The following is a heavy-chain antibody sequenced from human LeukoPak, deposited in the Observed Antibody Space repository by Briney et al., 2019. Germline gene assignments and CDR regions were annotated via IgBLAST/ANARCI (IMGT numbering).Heavy chain of an antibody. D-gene: IGHD2-2*01. V-gene: IGHV4-4*02. J-gene: IGHJ6*02. CDR1: GGSISSSNW. CDR2: INHSGST. CDR3: ARDPPLYQLLRNYYYYYGMDV. Sequence: SETLSLTCAVSGGSISSSNWWSWVRQPPGKGLEWIGEINHSGSTNYNPSLKSRVTISVDTSKNQFSLKLSSVTAADTAVYYCARDPPLYQLLRNYYYYYGMDVWGQGTTVTVSS.